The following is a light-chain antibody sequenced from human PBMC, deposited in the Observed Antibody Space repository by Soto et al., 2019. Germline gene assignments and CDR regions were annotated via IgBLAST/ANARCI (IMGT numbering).Light chain of an antibody. CDR3: QQYGSSPRT. Sequence: VVTQSPGTLSLSPEERATLSCRASQSVSSSYLAWYQQKPGQAPRLLIYGASSRATGIPDRFSGSGSGTDFTLTISRLEPEDFAVYYCQQYGSSPRTFGQGTKVDIK. CDR2: GAS. CDR1: QSVSSSY. V-gene: IGKV3-20*01. J-gene: IGKJ1*01.